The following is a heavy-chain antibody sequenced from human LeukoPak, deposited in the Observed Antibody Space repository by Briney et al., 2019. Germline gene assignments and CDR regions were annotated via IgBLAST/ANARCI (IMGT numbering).Heavy chain of an antibody. CDR1: GYTFSSYS. CDR2: ISSSSSYI. V-gene: IGHV3-21*01. J-gene: IGHJ4*02. D-gene: IGHD6-13*01. Sequence: GGFLRLSCAASGYTFSSYSMNWVRQAPGKGLEWVSSISSSSSYIYYADSVKGRFTISRDNAKNSLYLQMNSLRAEDTAVYYRARDGTIDLYSSSWLIDYWGQGTLVTVSS. CDR3: ARDGTIDLYSSSWLIDY.